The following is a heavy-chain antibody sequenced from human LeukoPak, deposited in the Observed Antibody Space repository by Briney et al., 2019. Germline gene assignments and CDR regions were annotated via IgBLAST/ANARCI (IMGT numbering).Heavy chain of an antibody. J-gene: IGHJ6*02. CDR2: ISSSSSYI. Sequence: GGSLRLSCAASGFTFSSYWMNWVRQAPGKGLEWVSSISSSSSYIYYADSVKGRFTISRDNAKNSLYLQMNSLRAEDTAVYYCARVRPDSSSWYYYGMDVWGQGTTVTVSS. CDR1: GFTFSSYW. CDR3: ARVRPDSSSWYYYGMDV. V-gene: IGHV3-21*01. D-gene: IGHD6-13*01.